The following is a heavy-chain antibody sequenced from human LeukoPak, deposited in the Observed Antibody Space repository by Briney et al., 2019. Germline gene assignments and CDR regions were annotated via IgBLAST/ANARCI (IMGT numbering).Heavy chain of an antibody. D-gene: IGHD4-11*01. CDR1: SGSISSTTYY. J-gene: IGHJ3*01. CDR2: IYYNGDT. CDR3: ARGPNTAGNYRAFDL. V-gene: IGHV4-39*07. Sequence: SETLSLTCTVSSGSISSTTYYWAWIRQPPGKGLEWIGSIYYNGDTYYNPSLKSRVIISADTSKNQFSLKLTSVTAADPAAYYCARGPNTAGNYRAFDLWGQGTKVTVSS.